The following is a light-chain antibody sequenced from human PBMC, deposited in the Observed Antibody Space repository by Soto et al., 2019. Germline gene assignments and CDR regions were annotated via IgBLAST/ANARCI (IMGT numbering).Light chain of an antibody. CDR3: SSYGGSNNLL. J-gene: IGLJ2*01. CDR1: SNDVGAYNF. CDR2: EVN. V-gene: IGLV2-8*01. Sequence: QSVLTQPPSASGSPGQSVTISCTGTSNDVGAYNFISWHQQHPGKAPKLMIYEVNKRPSGVPDRFSGSKSGNTASLTVSGLQAEDEADYYCSSYGGSNNLLFGGGTKVTVL.